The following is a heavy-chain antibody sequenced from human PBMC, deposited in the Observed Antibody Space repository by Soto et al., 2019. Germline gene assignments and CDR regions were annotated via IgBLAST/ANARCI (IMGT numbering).Heavy chain of an antibody. J-gene: IGHJ6*02. V-gene: IGHV3-73*02. CDR1: GFTFSGSA. CDR3: ILVVVTAGDYYYYYGMDV. D-gene: IGHD2-21*02. Sequence: EAQLVESGGGLVQPGGSLKLSCAASGFTFSGSAMHWVRQASGKGLEWVGRIRSKANSYATAYAASVKGRFTISRDDSKNTAYLQMNSLKIEDTAVYYCILVVVTAGDYYYYYGMDVWGQGTTVTVSS. CDR2: IRSKANSYAT.